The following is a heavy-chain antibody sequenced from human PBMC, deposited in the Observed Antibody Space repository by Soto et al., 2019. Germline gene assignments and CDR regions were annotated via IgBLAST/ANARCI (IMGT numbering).Heavy chain of an antibody. Sequence: ASVKVSCKASGYTFTSYGISWVRQAPGQGLEWMGWISAYNGNTNYAQKLQGRVNMTTDTSTSTAYMELRSLRSDDTAVYYCVVAAQPYYFDYWGQGTLVTVSS. CDR3: VVAAQPYYFDY. V-gene: IGHV1-18*01. CDR2: ISAYNGNT. CDR1: GYTFTSYG. J-gene: IGHJ4*02. D-gene: IGHD2-15*01.